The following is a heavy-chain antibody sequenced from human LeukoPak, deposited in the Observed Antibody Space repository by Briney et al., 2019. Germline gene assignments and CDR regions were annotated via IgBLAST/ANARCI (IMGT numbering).Heavy chain of an antibody. D-gene: IGHD6-6*01. Sequence: ASVKVSCKASGYTFTSYDINWVRQATGQGLEWMGWMNPNSGNTGYAQKFQGRVTITADESTSTAYMELSSLRSEDTAVYYCARDLRDSSSSGWFDPWGQGTLVTVSS. CDR3: ARDLRDSSSSGWFDP. CDR2: MNPNSGNT. V-gene: IGHV1-8*03. J-gene: IGHJ5*02. CDR1: GYTFTSYD.